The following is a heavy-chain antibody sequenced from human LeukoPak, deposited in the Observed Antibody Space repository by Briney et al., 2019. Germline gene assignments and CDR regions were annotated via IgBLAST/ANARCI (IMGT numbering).Heavy chain of an antibody. Sequence: GGSLRLSCAASGFTVSSNYMSWVRQAPGKGLEWVSVIYSGGNTYYADSVKGRFTISRDNSKNTLYLQMNSLRAEDTAVYYCAKDRLPDILTGYAIDYWGQGTLVTVSS. V-gene: IGHV3-66*02. J-gene: IGHJ4*02. CDR2: IYSGGNT. CDR1: GFTVSSNY. D-gene: IGHD3-9*01. CDR3: AKDRLPDILTGYAIDY.